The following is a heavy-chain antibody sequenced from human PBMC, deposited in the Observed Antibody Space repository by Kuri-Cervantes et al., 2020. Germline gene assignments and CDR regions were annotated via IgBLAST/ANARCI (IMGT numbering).Heavy chain of an antibody. D-gene: IGHD3-10*01. CDR3: ARDLRIRGETPGPGY. Sequence: GESLKISCAASGFTFSSYAMHWVRQAPGKGLEWVAVISYDGSNKYYADSVKGRFTISRDNSKNTLYLQMNSLRAEDTAVYYCARDLRIRGETPGPGYWGQGTTVTVSS. V-gene: IGHV3-30-3*01. CDR1: GFTFSSYA. CDR2: ISYDGSNK. J-gene: IGHJ6*02.